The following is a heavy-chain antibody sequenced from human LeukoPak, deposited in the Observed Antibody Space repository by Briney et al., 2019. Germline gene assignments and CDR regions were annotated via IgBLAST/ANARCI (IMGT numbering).Heavy chain of an antibody. Sequence: PSETLSLTCTVSGGSISSGGYYWSWIRQHPGKGLEWIGYIYYSGSTYYNPSLKSRVTISVDTSKNQFSLKLSSVTAADTAVYYCARETPGPGNYCSGGSCSPFDYWGQGTLVTVSS. J-gene: IGHJ4*02. D-gene: IGHD2-15*01. V-gene: IGHV4-31*03. CDR1: GGSISSGGYY. CDR2: IYYSGST. CDR3: ARETPGPGNYCSGGSCSPFDY.